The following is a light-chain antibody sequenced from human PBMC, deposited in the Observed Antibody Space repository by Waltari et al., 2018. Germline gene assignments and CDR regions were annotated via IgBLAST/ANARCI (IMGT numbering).Light chain of an antibody. CDR3: QKYDRLPAT. CDR2: GAS. Sequence: EIVLTQSPGTLSLSPGERGTLPCRASQSVSRFLACYQQKPGQAPRLLIYGASTRATGIPDRFSGSGSGTDFSLTISRLEPEDFAVYYCQKYDRLPATFGQGTKVEIK. J-gene: IGKJ1*01. CDR1: QSVSRF. V-gene: IGKV3-20*01.